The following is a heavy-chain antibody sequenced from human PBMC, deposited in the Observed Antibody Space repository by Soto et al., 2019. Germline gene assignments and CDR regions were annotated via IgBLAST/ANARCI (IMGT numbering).Heavy chain of an antibody. Sequence: QLQLQESGPGLVKPSETLSLTCTVSGGSISSSSYYWGWIRQPPGKGLEWIGSIYYSGSTYYNPSLKSRVTISVDTSKNQFSLKLSSVTAADTAVYYCARHVADDYILRFLEWFWFDPWGQGTLVTVSS. CDR1: GGSISSSSYY. CDR3: ARHVADDYILRFLEWFWFDP. V-gene: IGHV4-39*01. J-gene: IGHJ5*02. CDR2: IYYSGST. D-gene: IGHD3-3*01.